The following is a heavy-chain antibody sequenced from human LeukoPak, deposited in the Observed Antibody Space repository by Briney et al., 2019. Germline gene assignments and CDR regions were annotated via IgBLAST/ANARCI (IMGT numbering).Heavy chain of an antibody. D-gene: IGHD5-12*01. CDR3: ARVWGYSGRQDSLDY. Sequence: SETLSLTCTVSGGSISSGGYYWSWIRQHPGKGLEWIGYIYYSGNTYYNPYYNPSLKSRVTISVDTSKNQFSLKLGSVTAADTAVYYCARVWGYSGRQDSLDYWGQGTLVTVSS. CDR2: IYYSGNT. CDR1: GGSISSGGYY. J-gene: IGHJ4*02. V-gene: IGHV4-31*03.